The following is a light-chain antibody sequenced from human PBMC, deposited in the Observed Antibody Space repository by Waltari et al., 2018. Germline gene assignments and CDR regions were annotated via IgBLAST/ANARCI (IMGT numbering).Light chain of an antibody. CDR3: QVWDSDSDHVV. Sequence: SYELTQPPSVSVSPGQTAKITCSGDALPKQYAYWYQQKPGQAPLLVIYKDNGRPSGIPQRFSGSVSGHTATLSIGRVESGDEADYYCQVWDSDSDHVVFGGGTRLTVL. V-gene: IGLV3-25*02. CDR2: KDN. J-gene: IGLJ2*01. CDR1: ALPKQY.